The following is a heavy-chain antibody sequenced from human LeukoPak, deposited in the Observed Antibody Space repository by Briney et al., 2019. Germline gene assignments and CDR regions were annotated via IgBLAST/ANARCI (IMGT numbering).Heavy chain of an antibody. D-gene: IGHD6-25*01. J-gene: IGHJ5*02. CDR2: FDPEDGET. CDR3: VRFAAGPDPYYP. V-gene: IGHV1-24*01. CDR1: GYTLTELS. Sequence: GASVKVSCKVSGYTLTELSMHWVRQAPGKGLEWMGGFDPEDGETIYAQNFQGRVTMTEDTSTDTAYMELNNLTPEDTAVYYCVRFAAGPDPYYPWGQGTLVTVSS.